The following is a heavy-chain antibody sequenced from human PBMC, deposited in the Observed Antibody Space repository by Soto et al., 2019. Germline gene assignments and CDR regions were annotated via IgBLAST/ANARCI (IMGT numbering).Heavy chain of an antibody. CDR1: GFPFSGAW. CDR2: IKTTSEGGTA. V-gene: IGHV3-15*07. Sequence: PGGSLRLSCAASGFPFSGAWMNWVRQAPGKGLEWVGRIKTTSEGGTADYAASVKGRFTMSRDDSKNTLYLQMNSLKADDTGMYYYGMDVWGQGTTVTVSS. J-gene: IGHJ6*02. CDR3: GMDV.